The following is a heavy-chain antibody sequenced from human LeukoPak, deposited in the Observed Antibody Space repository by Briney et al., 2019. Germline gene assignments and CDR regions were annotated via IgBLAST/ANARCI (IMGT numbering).Heavy chain of an antibody. CDR1: GFTFVSYS. CDR2: IRYDGSNK. D-gene: IGHD2-8*02. CDR3: AKAYCASSVCYGGGKIDY. Sequence: GGSLRHSCAASGFTFVSYSFNWVRQAPGKGPEWVAFIRYDGSNKYYADSMKGRFTISRDDSKNTLYLQMNSLRVEDTAVYYCAKAYCASSVCYGGGKIDYWGQGTLVTVSS. J-gene: IGHJ4*02. V-gene: IGHV3-30*02.